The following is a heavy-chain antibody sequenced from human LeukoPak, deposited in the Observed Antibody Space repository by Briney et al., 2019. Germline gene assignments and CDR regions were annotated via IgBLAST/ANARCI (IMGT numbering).Heavy chain of an antibody. Sequence: GASVKVSCKASGGTFSSYAISWVRQAPGQGLEWMGGIIPIFGTANYAQKFQGRVTITADESTSTAYMELSRLRSDDTAVYYCARDRFVVRGAAPNNWFDPWGQGTLVTVSS. CDR3: ARDRFVVRGAAPNNWFDP. D-gene: IGHD3-10*01. CDR1: GGTFSSYA. CDR2: IIPIFGTA. J-gene: IGHJ5*02. V-gene: IGHV1-69*13.